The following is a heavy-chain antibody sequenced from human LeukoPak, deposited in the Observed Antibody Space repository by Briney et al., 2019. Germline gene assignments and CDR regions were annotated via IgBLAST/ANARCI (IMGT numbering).Heavy chain of an antibody. V-gene: IGHV1-2*04. J-gene: IGHJ4*02. CDR2: INPNSGGT. D-gene: IGHD6-13*01. CDR1: GYTFTGYD. CDR3: AREPSGIAAAGSRGSYFDY. Sequence: GASVKVSCKASGYTFTGYDMHWVRQAPGQGLEWMGWINPNSGGTDYAQKFQGWVTMTRDTSSSTAYMELSRLRSDDTAVYYGAREPSGIAAAGSRGSYFDYWGQGTLVTVSS.